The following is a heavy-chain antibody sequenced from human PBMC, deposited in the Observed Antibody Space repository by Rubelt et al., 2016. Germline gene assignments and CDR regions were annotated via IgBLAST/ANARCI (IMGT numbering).Heavy chain of an antibody. Sequence: EVQLVESGGGLVQPGGSLRLSCAASGFTFSSYWMSWVRQAPGKGLEWVANIKQDGSEEYYVDSVKGRFTISRDNAKNSLYLQMNSLRAEDTAVYYCAKVRTGTTALTYYYYGMDVWGQGTTVTVSS. CDR2: IKQDGSEE. V-gene: IGHV3-7*01. J-gene: IGHJ6*02. CDR1: GFTFSSYW. D-gene: IGHD1-1*01. CDR3: AKVRTGTTALTYYYYGMDV.